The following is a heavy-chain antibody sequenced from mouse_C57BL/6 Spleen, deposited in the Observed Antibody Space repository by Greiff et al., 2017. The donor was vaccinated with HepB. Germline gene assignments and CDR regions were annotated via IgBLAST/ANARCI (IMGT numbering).Heavy chain of an antibody. D-gene: IGHD4-1*01. CDR3: ARSVSGTRFAY. CDR2: IYPGDGDT. J-gene: IGHJ3*01. CDR1: GYAFSSSW. Sequence: VQLQQSGPELVKPGASVKISCKASGYAFSSSWMNWVKQRPGKGLEWIGRIYPGDGDTNYNGKFKGKATLTADKSSSTAYMQLSSLTSEDSAVYFCARSVSGTRFAYWGQGTLVTVSA. V-gene: IGHV1-82*01.